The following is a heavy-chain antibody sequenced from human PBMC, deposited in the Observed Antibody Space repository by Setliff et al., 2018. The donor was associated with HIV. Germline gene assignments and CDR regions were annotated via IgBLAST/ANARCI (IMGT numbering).Heavy chain of an antibody. V-gene: IGHV1-69*05. Sequence: SVKVSCKASGGTFSSYVISWVRQAPGQGPEWMGGIIPMYGVTNYAQKFQGRVTITTDESTSTAYMELSSLRSEDTAVYYCTTDRSQPFDCWGQGALVTVSS. CDR2: IIPMYGVT. J-gene: IGHJ4*02. CDR1: GGTFSSYV. CDR3: TTDRSQPFDC.